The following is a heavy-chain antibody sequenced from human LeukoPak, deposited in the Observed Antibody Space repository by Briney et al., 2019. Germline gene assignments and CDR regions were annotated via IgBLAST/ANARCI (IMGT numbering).Heavy chain of an antibody. CDR2: ISSSGNNI. J-gene: IGHJ3*02. V-gene: IGHV3-48*01. CDR1: GFIFSSYS. CDR3: ARGRFMTTVPERDAFDI. D-gene: IGHD4-17*01. Sequence: PGGSLRLSCVASGFIFSSYSMNWVRQAAGKGLEWVSYISSSGNNIYYAGSVKGRFTISRDKAKNSLYLHMSSLRVEDTAVYYCARGRFMTTVPERDAFDIWGQGTMITVSS.